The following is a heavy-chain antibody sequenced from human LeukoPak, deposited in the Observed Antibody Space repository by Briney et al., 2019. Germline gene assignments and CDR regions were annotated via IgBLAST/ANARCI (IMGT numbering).Heavy chain of an antibody. CDR3: ARLRIRNCSGGTCYSTFFDY. CDR2: ISDSSNII. Sequence: GGSLRLSCVASRFTFSDYYLTWIRQAPGKGLEWVSYISDSSNIIYYADSVKGRFAISRDNAKNSLYLQMNSLRAEDTAVYYCARLRIRNCSGGTCYSTFFDYCGQGTLVTVSS. CDR1: RFTFSDYY. J-gene: IGHJ4*02. D-gene: IGHD2-15*01. V-gene: IGHV3-11*04.